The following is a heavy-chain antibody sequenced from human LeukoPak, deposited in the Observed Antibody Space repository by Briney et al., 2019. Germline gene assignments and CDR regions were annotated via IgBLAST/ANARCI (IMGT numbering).Heavy chain of an antibody. J-gene: IGHJ6*02. CDR3: ARSATNRDISASGSDYYYYGMDV. D-gene: IGHD3-10*01. Sequence: ASVKVSCKASGYTFTSYGISWVRHAPGQGLDWMGWVSAYNGNTHYAQNVQGRVTMTTDTSTSTAYMELRSLRSDDTAVYYCARSATNRDISASGSDYYYYGMDVWGRGTTVTVSS. CDR1: GYTFTSYG. CDR2: VSAYNGNT. V-gene: IGHV1-18*01.